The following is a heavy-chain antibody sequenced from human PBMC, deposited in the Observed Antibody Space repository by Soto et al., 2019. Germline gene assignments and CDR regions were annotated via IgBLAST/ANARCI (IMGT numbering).Heavy chain of an antibody. D-gene: IGHD5-18*01. Sequence: PRASVKVSCKASGYTFTGYYMHWVRQAPGQGLEWMGWINPNSGGTNYAQKFQGWATMTRDTSISTAYMELSRLRSDDTAVYYCARGVDTAMGGNWFDPWGQGTLVTVSS. CDR2: INPNSGGT. CDR3: ARGVDTAMGGNWFDP. V-gene: IGHV1-2*04. J-gene: IGHJ5*02. CDR1: GYTFTGYY.